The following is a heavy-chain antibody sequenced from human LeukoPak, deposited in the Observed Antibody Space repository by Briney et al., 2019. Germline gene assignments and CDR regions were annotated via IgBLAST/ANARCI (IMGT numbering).Heavy chain of an antibody. CDR3: ARWRSSSWDYFDY. D-gene: IGHD6-13*01. Sequence: SETLSLTCTVSGGSISSYYWSWIRQPPGKGLEWIGYIYYSGSTNYNPSLKSRVTISVDTSKNQFSLKLSSVTAADTAVYYCARWRSSSWDYFDYWGQGTLVTVSS. CDR2: IYYSGST. CDR1: GGSISSYY. V-gene: IGHV4-59*08. J-gene: IGHJ4*02.